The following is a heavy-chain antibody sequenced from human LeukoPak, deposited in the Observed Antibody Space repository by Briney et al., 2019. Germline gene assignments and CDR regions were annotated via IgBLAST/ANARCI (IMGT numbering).Heavy chain of an antibody. J-gene: IGHJ5*02. V-gene: IGHV3-23*01. D-gene: IGHD3-22*01. CDR2: ISGSGGTT. Sequence: GGSLRLSCAASGFTFSDYSMNWVRQAPGKGLKWVSGISGSGGTTYYADSVKGRFTISRDNFNNTLYLQMNSMRVEDTALYFCAKGVVDYYDSSGYYPSDLWGQGTLVTVSS. CDR3: AKGVVDYYDSSGYYPSDL. CDR1: GFTFSDYS.